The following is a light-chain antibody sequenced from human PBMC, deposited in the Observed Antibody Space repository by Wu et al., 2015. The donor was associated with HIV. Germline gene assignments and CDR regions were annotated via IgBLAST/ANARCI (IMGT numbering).Light chain of an antibody. J-gene: IGKJ1*01. CDR1: QSISSNY. Sequence: EIVLTQSPGTLSLSPGEKATLSCRASQSISSNYLAWYQQKPGQAPRPLIYSASSRVTGIPDRFSGNGSGTDFTLTISRLEPEDFAVYFCHQYGGSPGTFGQGTRVETK. V-gene: IGKV3-20*01. CDR3: HQYGGSPGT. CDR2: SAS.